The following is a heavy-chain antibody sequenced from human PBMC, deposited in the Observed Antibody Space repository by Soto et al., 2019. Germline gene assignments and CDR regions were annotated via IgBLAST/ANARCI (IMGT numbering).Heavy chain of an antibody. V-gene: IGHV3-74*01. CDR1: GFTFSSYW. J-gene: IGHJ3*02. D-gene: IGHD2-15*01. CDR2: INSDGSST. CDR3: AREKVVVMYDAFDI. Sequence: GGPLSLSCAASGFTFSSYWMHWVRQAPGKGLVWVSRINSDGSSTSYADSVKGRFTISRDNAKNTLYLQMNSLRAEDTAVYYCAREKVVVMYDAFDIWGQGTMVTVSS.